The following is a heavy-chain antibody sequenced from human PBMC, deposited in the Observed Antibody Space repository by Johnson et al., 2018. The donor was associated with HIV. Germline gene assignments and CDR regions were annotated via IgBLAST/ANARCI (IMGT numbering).Heavy chain of an antibody. CDR1: GFTFSSYG. CDR3: GRDANGDYIGAFDW. V-gene: IGHV3-30*19. Sequence: QVQLVESGGGLVQPGGSLRLSCAASGFTFSSYGMHWVRQAPGKGLEWVAVISYDGSNKYYADSVKGRFTISRDNSKNTLYLQMNSLRAEDTAVYYCGRDANGDYIGAFDWWGRGTMVAVSS. J-gene: IGHJ3*01. CDR2: ISYDGSNK. D-gene: IGHD4-17*01.